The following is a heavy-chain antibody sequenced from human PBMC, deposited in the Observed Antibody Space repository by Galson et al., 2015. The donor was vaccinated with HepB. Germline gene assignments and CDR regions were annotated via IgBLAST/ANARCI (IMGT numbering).Heavy chain of an antibody. CDR2: INAGNGNT. J-gene: IGHJ6*02. CDR1: GYTFTSYA. V-gene: IGHV1-3*01. CDR3: ARRLLWFGELTSYYYYYGMDV. Sequence: SVKVSCKASGYTFTSYAMHWVRQAPGQRLEWMGWINAGNGNTKYSQKFQGRVTITRDTSASTAYMELSSLRSEDTAVYYCARRLLWFGELTSYYYYYGMDVWGQGTTVTVSS. D-gene: IGHD3-10*01.